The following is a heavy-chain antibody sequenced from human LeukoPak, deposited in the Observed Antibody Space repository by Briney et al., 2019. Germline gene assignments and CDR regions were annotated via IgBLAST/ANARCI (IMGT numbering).Heavy chain of an antibody. CDR1: GDTVSSNSAA. CDR2: TYYRSKWYY. Sequence: RTLSLTCDISGDTVSSNSAASNWIRQSPSRGLEWLGSTYYRSKWYYDYAVSVKSRITISPDTSKSQFSLQLNSVTADDTAVYYCARGFALDFWGQGTMVTVSS. CDR3: ARGFALDF. V-gene: IGHV6-1*01. J-gene: IGHJ3*01.